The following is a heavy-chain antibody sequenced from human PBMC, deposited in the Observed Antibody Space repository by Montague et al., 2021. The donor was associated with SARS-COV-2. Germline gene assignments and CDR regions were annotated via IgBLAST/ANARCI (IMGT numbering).Heavy chain of an antibody. CDR3: ARDGGTTTIFGVLSMLRYFDY. Sequence: SLRLSCAASGFTFSSYSMNWVRQAPGKGLEWVSFISTSSSTIYYADSVKGRFTISRDNAKSSLYLQMNSLRDEDTAVYYCARDGGTTTIFGVLSMLRYFDYWGQGTLVTVSS. V-gene: IGHV3-48*02. D-gene: IGHD3-3*01. CDR1: GFTFSSYS. J-gene: IGHJ4*02. CDR2: ISTSSSTI.